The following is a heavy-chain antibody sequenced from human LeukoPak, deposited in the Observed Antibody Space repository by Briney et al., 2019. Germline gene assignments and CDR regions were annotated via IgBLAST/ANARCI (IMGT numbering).Heavy chain of an antibody. J-gene: IGHJ4*02. D-gene: IGHD2-2*01. CDR1: GYTFTSYA. Sequence: ASVKVSCKASGYTFTSYAMNWVRQAPGQGLEWMGWINTNAGNPTYAQGFTGRFVFSLDTSVSTAYLQISSLKVEDTAVYYCARQGPGYCGSTRCYGVGHWGQGTLVTVSS. CDR2: INTNAGNP. V-gene: IGHV7-4-1*02. CDR3: ARQGPGYCGSTRCYGVGH.